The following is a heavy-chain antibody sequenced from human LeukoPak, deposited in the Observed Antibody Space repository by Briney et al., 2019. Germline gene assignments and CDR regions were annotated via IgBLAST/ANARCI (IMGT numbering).Heavy chain of an antibody. CDR2: IYYSGST. CDR3: ARDWAGVQLGSFDI. Sequence: SETLSLTCTVSGGSISSYYWSWFRQPPGKGLEWIGYIYYSGSTNYNPSLKSRVTISVDTSKNQFSLKQSSVTAADTAVYYCARDWAGVQLGSFDIWGQGTMVTVSS. V-gene: IGHV4-59*01. J-gene: IGHJ3*02. D-gene: IGHD5-18*01. CDR1: GGSISSYY.